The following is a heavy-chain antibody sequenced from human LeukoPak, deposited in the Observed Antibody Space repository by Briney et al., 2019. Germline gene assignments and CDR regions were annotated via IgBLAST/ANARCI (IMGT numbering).Heavy chain of an antibody. J-gene: IGHJ6*02. CDR3: AREQLVRNYYYYGMDV. CDR2: IYYSGST. V-gene: IGHV4-31*03. CDR1: GGSISSGGYY. Sequence: SETLSLTCTVSGGSISSGGYYWSWLRQHPGKGLEWIGYIYYSGSTYYNPSLKSRVTISVDTSKNQFSLKLSSVTAADTAVYYCAREQLVRNYYYYGMDVWGQGTTVTVSS. D-gene: IGHD6-13*01.